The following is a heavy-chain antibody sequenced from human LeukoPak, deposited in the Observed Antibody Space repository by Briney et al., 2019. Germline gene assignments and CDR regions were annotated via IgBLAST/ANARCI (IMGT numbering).Heavy chain of an antibody. Sequence: KPGGSLRLSCAASGFTFSDYYMSWIRQAPGKGLEGVSYISSSSSYTNYADSVKGRFTISRDNAKNSLYLQMNSLRAEDTAVYYCARYSSSWEDFDYWGQGTLVTVSS. V-gene: IGHV3-11*03. J-gene: IGHJ4*02. CDR1: GFTFSDYY. D-gene: IGHD6-13*01. CDR3: ARYSSSWEDFDY. CDR2: ISSSSSYT.